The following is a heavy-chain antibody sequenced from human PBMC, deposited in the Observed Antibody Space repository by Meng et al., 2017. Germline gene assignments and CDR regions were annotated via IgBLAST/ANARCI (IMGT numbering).Heavy chain of an antibody. CDR3: ANDPMVSSNLKHGLDY. V-gene: IGHV3-33*06. CDR2: IWYDGSNK. D-gene: IGHD4-11*01. J-gene: IGHJ4*02. Sequence: GESLKISCAASGFTFSSYGMHGVRQAPGKGLEWVAVIWYDGSNKYDADSVKGRFIISRDNSKNTLYQQMNSLRAENTAVYYCANDPMVSSNLKHGLDYWGQGTLVTVSS. CDR1: GFTFSSYG.